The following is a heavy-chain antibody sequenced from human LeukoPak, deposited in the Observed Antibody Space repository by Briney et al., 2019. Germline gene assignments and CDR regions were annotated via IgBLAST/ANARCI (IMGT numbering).Heavy chain of an antibody. CDR2: ISYDGSNK. V-gene: IGHV3-30*04. CDR3: ARDYEDYGSGSPSCIDY. Sequence: GGSLRLSCAASGFTFSSYAMHWVRQAPGKGLEWVAVISYDGSNKYYADSVKGRFTISRDNSKNTLYLQMNSPRAEDTAVYYCARDYEDYGSGSPSCIDYWGQGTLVTVSS. J-gene: IGHJ4*02. CDR1: GFTFSSYA. D-gene: IGHD3-10*01.